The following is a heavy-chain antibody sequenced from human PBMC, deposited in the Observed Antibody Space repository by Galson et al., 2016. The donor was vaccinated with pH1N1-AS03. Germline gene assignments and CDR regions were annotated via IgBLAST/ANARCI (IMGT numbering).Heavy chain of an antibody. V-gene: IGHV3-7*03. D-gene: IGHD2-8*01. CDR3: AVDSFSRANY. CDR1: DLAFSQYW. CDR2: INQDGTSK. Sequence: SLRLSCAASDLAFSQYWMSWVRQAPEKGLEWVANINQDGTSKNYADSVKDRFTIDRDNVKKSLYLQINGLRADDTAVYYCAVDSFSRANYWGRGALVTVSS. J-gene: IGHJ4*02.